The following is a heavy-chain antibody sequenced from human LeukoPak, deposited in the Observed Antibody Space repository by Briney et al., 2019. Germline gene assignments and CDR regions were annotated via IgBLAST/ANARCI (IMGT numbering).Heavy chain of an antibody. V-gene: IGHV1-18*01. CDR1: GYTFNSYG. D-gene: IGHD6-13*01. CDR3: ARGGYSSSYAFDI. J-gene: IGHJ3*02. Sequence: ASVKVSCKASGYTFNSYGISWVRQAPGQGLEWMGWISTYNGNTNCAQKFQGRVTMTTDTSTSTVYMELRSLRSDDTAVYYCARGGYSSSYAFDIWGQGTMVTVSS. CDR2: ISTYNGNT.